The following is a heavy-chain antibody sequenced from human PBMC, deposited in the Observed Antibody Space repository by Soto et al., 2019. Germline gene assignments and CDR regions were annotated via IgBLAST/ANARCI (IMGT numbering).Heavy chain of an antibody. D-gene: IGHD1-26*01. Sequence: ASVKVSCKASGYTFTSYGISWVRQAPGQGLEWMGWINAGNGDTKYSQNFRGRVTITRDTAASTVYMEVKRLRSEDTAVYYCARVPLWELRRVPPPFHYWGPATLVSVSS. CDR1: GYTFTSYG. J-gene: IGHJ4*02. CDR2: INAGNGDT. V-gene: IGHV1-18*01. CDR3: ARVPLWELRRVPPPFHY.